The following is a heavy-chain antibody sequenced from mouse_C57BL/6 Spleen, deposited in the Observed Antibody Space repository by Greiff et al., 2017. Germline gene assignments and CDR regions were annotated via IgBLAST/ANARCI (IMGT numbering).Heavy chain of an antibody. CDR3: AGFITREETKAYYAMDY. CDR2: INPNNGGT. Sequence: EVQLQQSGPELVKPGASVKLPCKASGYTFTDYNMDWVKQSHGKSLEWIGDINPNNGGTTYNQKFKGKATLTVDKSYSAAYMERRRLTSEDTAVYYCAGFITREETKAYYAMDYWGQGTSVTVSS. CDR1: GYTFTDYN. V-gene: IGHV1-18*01. J-gene: IGHJ4*01. D-gene: IGHD1-1*01.